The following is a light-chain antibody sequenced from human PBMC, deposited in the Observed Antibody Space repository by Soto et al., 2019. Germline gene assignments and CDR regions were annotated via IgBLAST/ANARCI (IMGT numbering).Light chain of an antibody. J-gene: IGKJ4*01. CDR3: RQYGSSPLT. Sequence: EIVLTQSPGTLSLSPGERATLSCRASQSVSSSFLAWYQQKPGQAPRLLIYGASSRATGIPDRFSGSGSGTDFTLTISRLEPEDFAVYYCRQYGSSPLTFGGGTKVDNK. V-gene: IGKV3-20*01. CDR1: QSVSSSF. CDR2: GAS.